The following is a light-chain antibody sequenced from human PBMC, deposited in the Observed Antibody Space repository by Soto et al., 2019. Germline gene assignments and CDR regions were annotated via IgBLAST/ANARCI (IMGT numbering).Light chain of an antibody. J-gene: IGLJ2*01. CDR1: SSDVGGYNY. CDR2: EVS. V-gene: IGLV2-8*01. Sequence: QSALTQPPSASGSPGQSITIPCTGTSSDVGGYNYVSWYQQHPGKVPKLMIYEVSKRPSGVSNRFSGSKSGNTASLTLSGLQAEDEADYYCSSYAGSNNLVFGGGTKLTVL. CDR3: SSYAGSNNLV.